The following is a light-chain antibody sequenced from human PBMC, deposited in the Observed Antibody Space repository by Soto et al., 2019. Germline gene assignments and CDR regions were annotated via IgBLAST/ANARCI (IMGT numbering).Light chain of an antibody. V-gene: IGKV1-5*01. CDR1: QSTQTL. Sequence: DIQMTQSPSALSASVGYRVTITCRASQSTQTLLAWYQRKPGRAPNLLIYDASSLQSGVPSSFRGSGSGTEFTLTISSLKPDDSATYYCQQYESYSWTFGQGTKVDI. CDR3: QQYESYSWT. J-gene: IGKJ1*01. CDR2: DAS.